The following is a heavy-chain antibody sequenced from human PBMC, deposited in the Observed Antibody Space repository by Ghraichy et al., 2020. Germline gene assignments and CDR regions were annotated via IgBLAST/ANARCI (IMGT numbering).Heavy chain of an antibody. V-gene: IGHV3-53*01. CDR3: ARDLGYSYGYLGYYYYGMDV. D-gene: IGHD5-18*01. Sequence: GGSLRLSCAASGFTVSSNYMSWVRQAPGKGLEWVSVIYSGGSTYYADSVKGRFTISRDNSKNTLYLQMNSLRAEDTAVYYCARDLGYSYGYLGYYYYGMDVWGQGTTVTVSS. CDR1: GFTVSSNY. CDR2: IYSGGST. J-gene: IGHJ6*02.